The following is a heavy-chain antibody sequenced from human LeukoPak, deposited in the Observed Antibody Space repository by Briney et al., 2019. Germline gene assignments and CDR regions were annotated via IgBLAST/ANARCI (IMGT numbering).Heavy chain of an antibody. CDR3: ARDRSRIAVAGTPHYGMDV. CDR1: GGTFSSYA. V-gene: IGHV1-69*04. Sequence: ASVKVSCKASGGTFSSYAISWVRQAPGQGLEWMGRIIPILGIANYAQKFQGRVTITADKSTSTAYMELSSLRSEDTAVYYCARDRSRIAVAGTPHYGMDVWGQGTTVTVSS. J-gene: IGHJ6*02. D-gene: IGHD6-19*01. CDR2: IIPILGIA.